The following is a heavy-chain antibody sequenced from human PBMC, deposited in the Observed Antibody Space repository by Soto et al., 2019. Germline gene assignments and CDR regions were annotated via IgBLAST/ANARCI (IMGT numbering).Heavy chain of an antibody. D-gene: IGHD6-13*01. V-gene: IGHV5-51*01. CDR1: GYSFTSYW. CDR2: IYPGDSDT. J-gene: IGHJ6*02. CDR3: AGVQFSHVRQYSSSLDGMDV. Sequence: PGESLKISCKGSGYSFTSYWIGWVRQMPGKGLEWMGIIYPGDSDTRYSPSFQGQVTISADKSISTAYLQWSSLKASDTAMYYCAGVQFSHVRQYSSSLDGMDVWGQRSTVTVSS.